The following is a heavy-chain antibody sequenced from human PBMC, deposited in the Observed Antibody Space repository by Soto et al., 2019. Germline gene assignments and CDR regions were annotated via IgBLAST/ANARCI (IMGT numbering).Heavy chain of an antibody. Sequence: QVKLQESGPGLVKPSEPLSLTCTVSGGSVSSGSYYWSWLRQPPGKGLEWIGYLYYSWSTNYNPSRTCRVTISVDTSKNQCSLKLSSVTAADTAFYYCARGRTGHADYWCQGTLVIVSS. J-gene: IGHJ4*02. CDR2: LYYSWST. CDR1: GGSVSSGSYY. CDR3: ARGRTGHADY. D-gene: IGHD1-1*01. V-gene: IGHV4-61*01.